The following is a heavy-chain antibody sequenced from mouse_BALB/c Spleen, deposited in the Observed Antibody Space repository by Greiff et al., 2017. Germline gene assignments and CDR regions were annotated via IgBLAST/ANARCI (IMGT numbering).Heavy chain of an antibody. D-gene: IGHD1-1*02. CDR2: IWAGGST. V-gene: IGHV2-9*02. CDR3: ASYGFYAMDY. Sequence: HVQLKESGPGLVAPSQSLSITCTVSGFSLTSYGVHWVRQPPGKGLEWLGVIWAGGSTNYNSALMSRLSISKDNSKSQVFLKMNSLQTDDTAMYYCASYGFYAMDYWGQGTSVTVSS. J-gene: IGHJ4*01. CDR1: GFSLTSYG.